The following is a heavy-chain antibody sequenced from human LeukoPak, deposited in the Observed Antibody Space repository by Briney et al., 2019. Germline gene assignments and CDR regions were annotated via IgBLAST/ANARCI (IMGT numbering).Heavy chain of an antibody. CDR2: IYYSGST. Sequence: SETLSLTCTVSGGSISSYYWSWIRQPPGKGLEWIGYIYYSGSTNYNPSLKSRVTISVDTSKNQFSLKLSSVTAADTAVYYCARVPWSLAYCGGDCYSEAFDIWGQGTMVTVSS. V-gene: IGHV4-59*01. D-gene: IGHD2-21*02. CDR1: GGSISSYY. J-gene: IGHJ3*02. CDR3: ARVPWSLAYCGGDCYSEAFDI.